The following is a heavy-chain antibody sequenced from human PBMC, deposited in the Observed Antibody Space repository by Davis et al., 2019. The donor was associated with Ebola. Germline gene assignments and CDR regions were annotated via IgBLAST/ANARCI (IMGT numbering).Heavy chain of an antibody. CDR3: ARGGTRYTYGYP. D-gene: IGHD5-18*01. CDR1: GGSISGYY. V-gene: IGHV4-59*01. Sequence: SETLSLTCTVSGGSISGYYWSWIRQPPGMGLEWIGYIFYSGSTNYNPSLKSRVTISLDTSENQFSLKLTSVTAADTAVYYCARGGTRYTYGYPWGQGTLVTVSS. CDR2: IFYSGST. J-gene: IGHJ5*02.